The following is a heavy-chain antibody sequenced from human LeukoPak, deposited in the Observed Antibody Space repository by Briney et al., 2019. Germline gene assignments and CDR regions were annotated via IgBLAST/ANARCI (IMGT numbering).Heavy chain of an antibody. J-gene: IGHJ4*02. V-gene: IGHV3-30*04. CDR2: ISYDGRNK. Sequence: GRSLRLSCAASGFTFSSYAMHWVRQAPGKGLEWVAVISYDGRNKYYADSVKGRFTISRDISENTLYLQMNSLRAEDTAVYYCVRGVSNYWGQGTLVTVSS. CDR1: GFTFSSYA. CDR3: VRGVSNY. D-gene: IGHD3-10*01.